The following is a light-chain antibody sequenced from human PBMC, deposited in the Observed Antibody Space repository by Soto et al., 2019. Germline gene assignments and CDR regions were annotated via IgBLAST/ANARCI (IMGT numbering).Light chain of an antibody. J-gene: IGKJ4*01. CDR1: QNIINY. Sequence: EVLLTQSPATLSLSPGERATLSCRASQNIINYLAWYQQKPGQAPRLLIYDASNRATGIPARFSGSGSGKDFALTISSLEPEDFAVYYCQQRSNWFTFGGGTTVEIK. CDR3: QQRSNWFT. V-gene: IGKV3-11*01. CDR2: DAS.